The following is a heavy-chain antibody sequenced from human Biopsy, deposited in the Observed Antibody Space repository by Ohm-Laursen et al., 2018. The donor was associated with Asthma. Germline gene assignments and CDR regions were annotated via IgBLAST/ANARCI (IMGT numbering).Heavy chain of an antibody. CDR1: GGYLTGHY. Sequence: SQTLSLTCTVYGGYLTGHYWNWIRQPPGKGLEWIGEIDQSGYTNYNPSLKSRVTISADTSKNQFHLNLSSVTAADTAVYFCARAVITGIRGWFDPWGQGTQVTVSS. J-gene: IGHJ5*02. CDR3: ARAVITGIRGWFDP. V-gene: IGHV4-34*01. CDR2: IDQSGYT. D-gene: IGHD1-20*01.